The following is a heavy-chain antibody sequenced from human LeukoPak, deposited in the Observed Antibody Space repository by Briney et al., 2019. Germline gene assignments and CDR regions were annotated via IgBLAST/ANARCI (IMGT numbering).Heavy chain of an antibody. CDR2: TNSGGSST. V-gene: IGHV3-23*01. CDR1: GFPFSDFS. Sequence: GGSLRLSCATSGFPFSDFSMTWVRQAPGKGLEWISTTNSGGSSTDYAESVKGRFTISRDNSKNTLYLQMSSLRVEDTAMYYCAKQSYARSLGEGGPGTLVTVSS. J-gene: IGHJ4*02. CDR3: AKQSYARSLGE. D-gene: IGHD2-8*01.